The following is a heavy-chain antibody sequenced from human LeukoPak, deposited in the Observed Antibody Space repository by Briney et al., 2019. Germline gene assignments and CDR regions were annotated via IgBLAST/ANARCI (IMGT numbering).Heavy chain of an antibody. CDR3: ARDRDFYVADN. CDR1: GFTFSGYW. CDR2: IMKDGSTK. Sequence: GSLRLSCVASGFTFSGYWMSWVRQALGKGLEWVANIMKDGSTKKYVDSVKGRFTISRDNAKNSLYLQMNSLRVEDTAVYYCARDRDFYVADNWGQGTQLIVSS. D-gene: IGHD2-21*02. V-gene: IGHV3-7*01. J-gene: IGHJ4*02.